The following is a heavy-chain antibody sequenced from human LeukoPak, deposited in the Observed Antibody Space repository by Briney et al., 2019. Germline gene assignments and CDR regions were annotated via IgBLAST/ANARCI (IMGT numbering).Heavy chain of an antibody. CDR3: AKDQYNDILTGYYY. CDR1: GFTFNSYA. D-gene: IGHD3-9*01. Sequence: GGSLRLSCAASGFTFNSYAMSWVRQAPGKGLEWVSAISGSGAGTFYADSVKGRFTISRDNSKNTLYLQMNSLRAEDTAVYYCAKDQYNDILTGYYYWGQGTLVTVSS. J-gene: IGHJ4*02. V-gene: IGHV3-23*01. CDR2: ISGSGAGT.